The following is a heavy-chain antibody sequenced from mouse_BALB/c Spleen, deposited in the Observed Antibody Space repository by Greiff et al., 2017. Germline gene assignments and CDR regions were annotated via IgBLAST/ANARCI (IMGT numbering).Heavy chain of an antibody. CDR2: IWSGGST. Sequence: VQLVESGPGLVQPSQSLSITCTVSGFSLTSYGVHWVRQSPGKGLEWLGVIWSGGSTDYNAAFISRLSISKDNSKSQVFFKMNSLQANDTAIYYCASVAYWGQGTLVTVSA. V-gene: IGHV2-2*02. CDR1: GFSLTSYG. J-gene: IGHJ3*01. CDR3: ASVAY.